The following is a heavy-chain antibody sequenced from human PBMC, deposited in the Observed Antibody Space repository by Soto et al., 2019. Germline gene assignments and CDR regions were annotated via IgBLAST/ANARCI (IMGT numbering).Heavy chain of an antibody. Sequence: ASVKVSCKASGYTFTEYYLYWVRRAPGQGLEWMGWISAYTDTPNYAQKFQGRVTMTIDTSTSTAYMDLRSLTSDDTAVYYCARVIPGVEAWFDPWGQGTLVTVSS. CDR3: ARVIPGVEAWFDP. CDR2: ISAYTDTP. D-gene: IGHD2-2*01. CDR1: GYTFTEYY. J-gene: IGHJ5*02. V-gene: IGHV1-18*01.